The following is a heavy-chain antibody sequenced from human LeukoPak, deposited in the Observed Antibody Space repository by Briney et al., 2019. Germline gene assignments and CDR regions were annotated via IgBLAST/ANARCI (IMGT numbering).Heavy chain of an antibody. V-gene: IGHV3-9*01. Sequence: PGRSLRLSCAASGFTFDDYAMHWVRQAPGKGLEWVSGISWNSGSIGYADSVKGRFTISRDNAKNSLYLQMNSLRAEDTAVYYCARASITIFGRERWYYYYYMDVWGKGTTVTVSS. J-gene: IGHJ6*03. CDR2: ISWNSGSI. CDR3: ARASITIFGRERWYYYYYMDV. D-gene: IGHD3-3*01. CDR1: GFTFDDYA.